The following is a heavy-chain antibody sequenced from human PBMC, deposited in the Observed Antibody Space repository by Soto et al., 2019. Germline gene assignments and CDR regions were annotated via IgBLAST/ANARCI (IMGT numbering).Heavy chain of an antibody. Sequence: SETLSLTCTVSGGSISSYYWNWIRQPPGKGLEWIGYIYYSGSTNYNPSLKSRVTISVDTSKNQFSLKLSSVTAADTAVYYCARDLNWKGYYGMDVWGQGTTVTVS. CDR1: GGSISSYY. D-gene: IGHD1-1*01. CDR2: IYYSGST. CDR3: ARDLNWKGYYGMDV. J-gene: IGHJ6*02. V-gene: IGHV4-59*01.